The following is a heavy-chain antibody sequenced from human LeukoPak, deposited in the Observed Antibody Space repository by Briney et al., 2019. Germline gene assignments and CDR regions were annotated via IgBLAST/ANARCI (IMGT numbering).Heavy chain of an antibody. J-gene: IGHJ4*02. CDR2: ITSSGDGT. CDR1: GFTFSIYA. CDR3: AKDRPNYYGSNGHYYRRDGDY. D-gene: IGHD3-22*01. V-gene: IGHV3-23*01. Sequence: GGSLRLSCAASGFTFSIYAMSWVRQAPGKGLQWVSSITSSGDGTYYADSVKGRFTTSRDNSENMLYLQMNSLRVEDTAVYFCAKDRPNYYGSNGHYYRRDGDYWGQGTLVTVSS.